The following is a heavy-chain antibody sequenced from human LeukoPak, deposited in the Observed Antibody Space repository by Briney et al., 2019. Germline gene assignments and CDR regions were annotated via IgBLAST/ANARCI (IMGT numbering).Heavy chain of an antibody. CDR1: GGSFSGYY. J-gene: IGHJ6*02. V-gene: IGHV4-34*01. Sequence: SETLSLTCAVYGGSFSGYYWSWIRQPPGKGLEWIGEINHSGSTNYNPSLKSRVTISVDTSKNQFSLKLSSVTAADTAVYYCASRKGYDFWSGYYLHGVDVWGQGTTVTVSS. CDR2: INHSGST. CDR3: ASRKGYDFWSGYYLHGVDV. D-gene: IGHD3-3*01.